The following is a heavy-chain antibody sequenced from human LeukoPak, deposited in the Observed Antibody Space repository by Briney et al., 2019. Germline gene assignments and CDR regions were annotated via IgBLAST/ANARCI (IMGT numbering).Heavy chain of an antibody. Sequence: GGSLRLSCAASGFTVSSNYMSWVRQAPGKGLEWVSAISGSGGSTYYADSVKGRFTISRDNSKNTLYLQMNSLRAEDTAVYYCAKGGGIAAPGGAFDYWGQGTLVTVSS. CDR3: AKGGGIAAPGGAFDY. V-gene: IGHV3-23*01. CDR1: GFTVSSNY. CDR2: ISGSGGST. J-gene: IGHJ4*02. D-gene: IGHD6-13*01.